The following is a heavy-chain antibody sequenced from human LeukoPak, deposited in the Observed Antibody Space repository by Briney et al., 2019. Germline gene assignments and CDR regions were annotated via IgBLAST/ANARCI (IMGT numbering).Heavy chain of an antibody. V-gene: IGHV3-23*01. CDR2: LTHGGYTT. CDR3: AKVGEYYGSGSLNWFDS. J-gene: IGHJ5*01. Sequence: PGGSLRLSCAASGFTFVRYGMTWVRQAPGKGLEWVSVSALTHGGYTTYYADSVKGRFTVSRDNSKSTLYLQMNSLRGDDTAVYYCAKVGEYYGSGSLNWFDSWGQGTLVTVSS. D-gene: IGHD3-10*01. CDR1: GFTFVRYG.